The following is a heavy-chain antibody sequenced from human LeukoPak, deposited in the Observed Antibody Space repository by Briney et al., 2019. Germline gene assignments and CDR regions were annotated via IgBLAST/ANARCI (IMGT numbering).Heavy chain of an antibody. D-gene: IGHD3-22*01. CDR1: GGSISSGGYF. J-gene: IGHJ3*02. CDR3: ARERAEYYYDSSGYSEAFDI. Sequence: PSETLSLTCTVSGGSISSGGYFWSWIRQHPGKGLEWIGYIYNRGSTHYSPSLRSRVTISVDSSKNQFSLKLSSVTAADTAVYYCARERAEYYYDSSGYSEAFDIWGQGTMVTVSS. V-gene: IGHV4-31*03. CDR2: IYNRGST.